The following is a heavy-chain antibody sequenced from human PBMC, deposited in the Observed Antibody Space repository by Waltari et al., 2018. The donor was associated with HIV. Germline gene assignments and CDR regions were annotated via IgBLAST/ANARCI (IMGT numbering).Heavy chain of an antibody. CDR3: ASTLDNDQVSVVAYYYGMDV. CDR1: GYTFTRYY. CDR2: MNPLGGST. D-gene: IGHD2-15*01. Sequence: QVQLVQSGAEVKKPGASVKVSCKASGYTFTRYYIHWVRQAPGQGLEWMGIMNPLGGSTNTAPKDQGRTTMTRETSTGTGYMGLSSLGSEDTAVYYCASTLDNDQVSVVAYYYGMDVWGQGTTVTVSS. J-gene: IGHJ6*02. V-gene: IGHV1-46*01.